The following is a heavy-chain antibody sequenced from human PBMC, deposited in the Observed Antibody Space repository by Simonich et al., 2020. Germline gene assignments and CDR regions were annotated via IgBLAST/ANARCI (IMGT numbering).Heavy chain of an antibody. V-gene: IGHV1-18*01. CDR1: GYTFTSYG. CDR2: IIAYNGNT. D-gene: IGHD2-15*01. J-gene: IGHJ4*02. CDR3: ARASRGTWWYYYFDY. Sequence: QVQLVQSGAEVKKPGASVKVSCKASGYTFTSYGISGVRQAPGQGLEGMGVIIAYNGNTNYAQKLQGRVTMTTDTSTSTAYMELRRLRSDDTAVYYCARASRGTWWYYYFDYWGQGTLVTVSS.